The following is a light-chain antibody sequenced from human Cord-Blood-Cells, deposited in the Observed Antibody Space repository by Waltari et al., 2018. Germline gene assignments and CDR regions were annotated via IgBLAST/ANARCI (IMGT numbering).Light chain of an antibody. V-gene: IGLV2-14*01. J-gene: IGLJ3*02. CDR2: DVS. Sequence: QSALTQPASVTGSPGQSITISCTGTSSDVGGYNYVSWYQQHPGKAPKPMSYDVSNRPSGVSKRLAGSKSCNTASLTISGLQAEDEADYYCSSYTSSSTWVFGGGTKLTVL. CDR3: SSYTSSSTWV. CDR1: SSDVGGYNY.